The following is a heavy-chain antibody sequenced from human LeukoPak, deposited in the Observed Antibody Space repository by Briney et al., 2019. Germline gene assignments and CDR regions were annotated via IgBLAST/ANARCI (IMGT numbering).Heavy chain of an antibody. CDR3: ARGYCTSADCYKHYYYGMDV. CDR2: INPNSGGT. J-gene: IGHJ6*02. Sequence: ASVKVSCKASGGTFSSYAISWVRQAPGQGLEWMGWINPNSGGTNYAQKFQGRVTMTRDTSISTAYMELSRLRSDDTAVYFCARGYCTSADCYKHYYYGMDVWGQGTTVTVSS. D-gene: IGHD2-2*02. V-gene: IGHV1-2*02. CDR1: GGTFSSYA.